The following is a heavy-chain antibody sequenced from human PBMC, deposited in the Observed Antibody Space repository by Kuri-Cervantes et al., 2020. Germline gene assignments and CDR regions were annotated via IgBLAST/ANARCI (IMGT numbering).Heavy chain of an antibody. Sequence: GESLKISCAASGFTFSSYGMHWVRQAPGKGLEWVAVIWYDGSNKYYADSVKGRFTISRDNSKNTLYLQMNSLRAEDTAVYYCARNLRIAAAGTGWFDPWGQGTLVTVSS. CDR1: GFTFSSYG. CDR3: ARNLRIAAAGTGWFDP. J-gene: IGHJ5*02. D-gene: IGHD6-13*01. V-gene: IGHV3-33*08. CDR2: IWYDGSNK.